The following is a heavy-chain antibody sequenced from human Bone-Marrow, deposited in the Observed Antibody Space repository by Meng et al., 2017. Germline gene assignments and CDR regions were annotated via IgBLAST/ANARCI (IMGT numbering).Heavy chain of an antibody. Sequence: SETLSLTCTVSGGSISSYYWSWIRQPAGKGLEWIGRIYTSGSTNYNPSLKSRVTMSVNTSKNQFSLKQSSVTAADTAVYYCAREYYDSSGYSSRWGQGTLVTVSS. CDR1: GGSISSYY. D-gene: IGHD3-22*01. J-gene: IGHJ4*02. V-gene: IGHV4-4*07. CDR3: AREYYDSSGYSSR. CDR2: IYTSGST.